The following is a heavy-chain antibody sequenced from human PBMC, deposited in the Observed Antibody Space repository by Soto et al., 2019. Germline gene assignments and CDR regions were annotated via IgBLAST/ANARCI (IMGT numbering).Heavy chain of an antibody. D-gene: IGHD4-17*01. Sequence: QVQLVESGGGVVQPGRSLRLSCAASGFTFSSYGMHWVRQAPGKGLEWVAIISYDGSTKYYGDSVKGRFTTSRDNSKNTLYLQMNSLRVEDTAVYYCARASTVTTPLDYWGQGTLVTVSS. J-gene: IGHJ4*02. CDR3: ARASTVTTPLDY. CDR1: GFTFSSYG. CDR2: ISYDGSTK. V-gene: IGHV3-30*03.